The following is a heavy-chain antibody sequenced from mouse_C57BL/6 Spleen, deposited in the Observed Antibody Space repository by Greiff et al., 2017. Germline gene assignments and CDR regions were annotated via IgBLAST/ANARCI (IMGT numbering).Heavy chain of an antibody. V-gene: IGHV1-18*01. Sequence: VQLQQSGPELVKPGASVKIPCKASGYTFTDYNMDWVKQSHGKSLEWIGDINPNNGGTIYNQKFKGKATLTVDKSSSTAYMELRSLTSEDTAVYYCAREGDLYDGYYDAMDYWGQGTSVTVSS. CDR1: GYTFTDYN. J-gene: IGHJ4*01. CDR2: INPNNGGT. D-gene: IGHD2-3*01. CDR3: AREGDLYDGYYDAMDY.